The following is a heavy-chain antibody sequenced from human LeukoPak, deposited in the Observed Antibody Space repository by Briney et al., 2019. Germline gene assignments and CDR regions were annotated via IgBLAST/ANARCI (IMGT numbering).Heavy chain of an antibody. CDR3: VSHSDSLTSYSFDY. V-gene: IGHV3-53*01. D-gene: IGHD3-9*01. Sequence: GGSLRLSCAASGFTVSSNYMSWIRQAPGKGLEWVSIIHSGGDTKYADSVKGRFAISRDNSKNTLSLQMNSLRDEDTAVYYCVSHSDSLTSYSFDYWGQGTLVTVSS. CDR1: GFTVSSNY. CDR2: IHSGGDT. J-gene: IGHJ4*02.